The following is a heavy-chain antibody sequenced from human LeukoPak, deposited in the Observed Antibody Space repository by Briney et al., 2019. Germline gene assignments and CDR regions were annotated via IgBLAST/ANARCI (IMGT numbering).Heavy chain of an antibody. V-gene: IGHV4-34*01. CDR1: GVSFSDYY. J-gene: IGHJ4*02. CDR3: TRRDSTGYGYFDY. CDR2: INHGGST. Sequence: SETLSLTCAVSGVSFSDYYWSWIRQPPGKGLEWIGEINHGGSTNYNPSLKSRVTISVDTSTNQFSLKLSSVSAADTAVYYCTRRDSTGYGYFDYWGQGTLVTVSS. D-gene: IGHD3-22*01.